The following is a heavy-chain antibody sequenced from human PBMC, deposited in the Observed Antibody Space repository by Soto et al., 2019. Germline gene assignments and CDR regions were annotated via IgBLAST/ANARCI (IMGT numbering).Heavy chain of an antibody. Sequence: EVQLVESGGGLVQPGGSLRLSCAASGFTVSSNYMSWVRQAPGKGLEWVSVIYSGGNTFYADSVKGRFTISRDNSKNTLYLQMNSLRAEDTAVYYCARGGTLFQYYYFMDVWGKGTTVTVSS. CDR1: GFTVSSNY. J-gene: IGHJ6*03. CDR3: ARGGTLFQYYYFMDV. CDR2: IYSGGNT. D-gene: IGHD1-1*01. V-gene: IGHV3-66*01.